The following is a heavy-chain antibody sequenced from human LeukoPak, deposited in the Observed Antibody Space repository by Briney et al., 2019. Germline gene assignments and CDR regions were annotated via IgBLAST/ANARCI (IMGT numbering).Heavy chain of an antibody. D-gene: IGHD1-26*01. CDR2: IYTSGST. CDR3: ARCNTLVGATVDAFDI. CDR1: GGSIIGYY. Sequence: PTESLSLTCTVSGGSIIGYYRSSVRQPAGKGLEWVWRIYTSGSTNYNPSLKSRVTMSVETSKNQFSLKLSSVTAAATGSYYCARCNTLVGATVDAFDISGQGTMVTVSS. J-gene: IGHJ3*02. V-gene: IGHV4-4*07.